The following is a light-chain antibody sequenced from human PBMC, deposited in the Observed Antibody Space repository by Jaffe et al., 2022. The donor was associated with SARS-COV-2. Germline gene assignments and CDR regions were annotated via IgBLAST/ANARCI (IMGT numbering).Light chain of an antibody. CDR2: SDN. Sequence: QSVLTQPPSASGTPGQRVTISCSGSRSNIGTNTVSWYQQLPGTAPKLLIYSDNRRPSGVPDRFSGSKSGTSASLAISGLQSEDEADYYCAAWDDSLNGRGVFGGGTKVTVL. CDR1: RSNIGTNT. CDR3: AAWDDSLNGRGV. V-gene: IGLV1-44*01. J-gene: IGLJ2*01.